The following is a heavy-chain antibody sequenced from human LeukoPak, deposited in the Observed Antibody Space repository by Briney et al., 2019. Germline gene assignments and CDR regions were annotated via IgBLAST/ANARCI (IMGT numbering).Heavy chain of an antibody. CDR3: ARDVPHNWFDT. V-gene: IGHV3-74*01. CDR2: INSDGGGA. Sequence: GGSLRLSCAASGITFGNNWMHWVRRGPGKGLVWISRINSDGGGAIYADSVKGQFTVSRDNAKNTLYLQMNSLRAEDTAVYYCARDVPHNWFDTWGQGTLVTVSS. CDR1: GITFGNNW. J-gene: IGHJ5*02.